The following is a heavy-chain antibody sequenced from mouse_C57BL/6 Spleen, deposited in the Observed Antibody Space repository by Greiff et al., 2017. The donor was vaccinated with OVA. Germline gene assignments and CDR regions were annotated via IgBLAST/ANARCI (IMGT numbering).Heavy chain of an antibody. J-gene: IGHJ1*03. CDR1: GFTFSSYA. CDR2: ISDGGSYT. CDR3: ARDGYYGSEGYFDV. V-gene: IGHV5-4*01. Sequence: EVHLVESGGGLVKPGGSLKLSCAASGFTFSSYAMSWVRQTPEKRLEWVATISDGGSYTYYPDNVKGRFTISRDNAKNNLYLQMSHLKSEDTAMYYCARDGYYGSEGYFDVWGTGTTVTVSS. D-gene: IGHD1-1*01.